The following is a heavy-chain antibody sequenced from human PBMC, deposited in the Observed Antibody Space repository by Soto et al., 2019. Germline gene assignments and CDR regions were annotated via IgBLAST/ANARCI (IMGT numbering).Heavy chain of an antibody. V-gene: IGHV4-34*01. D-gene: IGHD3-22*01. CDR1: GGSFSGYY. CDR3: ARGRRGSSGYYPTYYFDY. Sequence: QVQLQESGPGLVKPSETLSLTCAVYGGSFSGYYWSWIRQPPGKGLEWIGEINHSGSTNYNPSLKSRVTISVDTSKNQFSLKLSSVTAADTAVYYCARGRRGSSGYYPTYYFDYWGQGTLVTVSS. J-gene: IGHJ4*02. CDR2: INHSGST.